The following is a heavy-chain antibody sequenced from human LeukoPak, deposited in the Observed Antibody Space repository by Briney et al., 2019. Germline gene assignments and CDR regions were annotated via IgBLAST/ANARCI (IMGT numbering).Heavy chain of an antibody. V-gene: IGHV3-21*01. CDR1: GFTFSTYS. J-gene: IGHJ4*02. CDR2: ISSSSSYM. Sequence: GGSLRLSCAASGFTFSTYSMNWVRQAPGQGLEWVSSISSSSSYMFYADSAKGRFTISRDNAKNSLDLQVNSLRAEDTAVYYCVRVVPGTGSLDFWGQGALVTVSS. D-gene: IGHD1-1*01. CDR3: VRVVPGTGSLDF.